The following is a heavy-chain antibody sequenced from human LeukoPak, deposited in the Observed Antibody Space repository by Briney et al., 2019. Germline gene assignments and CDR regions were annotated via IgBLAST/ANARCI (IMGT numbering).Heavy chain of an antibody. CDR1: GFTLSTYA. J-gene: IGHJ4*02. Sequence: GGSLRLSCAASGFTLSTYAMSWVRQAPGKGLEWVSSIRASDGSTYYADSVKGRFAISRDNSKNTLYLQMNSLRAEDTAVYYCAKDVYGDYGGPDYWGQGTLVTVSS. V-gene: IGHV3-23*01. CDR3: AKDVYGDYGGPDY. CDR2: IRASDGST. D-gene: IGHD4-17*01.